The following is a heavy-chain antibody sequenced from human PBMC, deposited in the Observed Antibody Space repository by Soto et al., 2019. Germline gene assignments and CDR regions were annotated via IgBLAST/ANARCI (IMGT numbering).Heavy chain of an antibody. Sequence: GGSLRLSCAASGFTFSSYAMHWVRQAPGKGLEWVAVISYDGSNKYYADSVKGRFTISRDNSKNTLYLQMNSLRAEDTAVYYCARAFTIAVAGTWWFDPWGQGTLVTVSS. J-gene: IGHJ5*02. CDR1: GFTFSSYA. D-gene: IGHD6-19*01. CDR3: ARAFTIAVAGTWWFDP. V-gene: IGHV3-30-3*01. CDR2: ISYDGSNK.